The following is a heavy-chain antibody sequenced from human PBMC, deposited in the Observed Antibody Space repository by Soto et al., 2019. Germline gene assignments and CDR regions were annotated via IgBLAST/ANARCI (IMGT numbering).Heavy chain of an antibody. CDR2: IHHSGTT. V-gene: IGHV4-4*02. D-gene: IGHD2-2*01. J-gene: IGHJ6*02. CDR3: ARDLGVVPALDV. Sequence: SETLSLTCAVSGGSVSSDNWWSWVRQPPGKGLEWIGEIHHSGTTTFNPSLKSRITISVDTSKNQFSLKLSSVTAADTAVYYCARDLGVVPALDVWGQGTTVTVSS. CDR1: GGSVSSDNW.